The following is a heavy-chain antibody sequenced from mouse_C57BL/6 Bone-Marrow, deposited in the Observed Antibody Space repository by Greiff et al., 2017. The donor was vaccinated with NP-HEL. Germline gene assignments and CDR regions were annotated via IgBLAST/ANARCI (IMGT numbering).Heavy chain of an antibody. CDR1: GYTFTSYW. CDR2: IDPSDSYT. V-gene: IGHV1-59*01. D-gene: IGHD2-5*01. Sequence: VQLQQPGAELVRPGTSVKLSCKASGYTFTSYWMHWVKQRPGQGLEWIGVIDPSDSYTNYNQKFKGKATLTVDTSSSTAYMQLSSLTSEDSAVYYCARNYYSNYGGFAYWGQGTLVTVSA. CDR3: ARNYYSNYGGFAY. J-gene: IGHJ3*01.